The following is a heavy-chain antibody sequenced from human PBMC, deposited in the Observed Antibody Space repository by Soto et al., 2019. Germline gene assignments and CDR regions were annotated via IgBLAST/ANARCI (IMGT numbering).Heavy chain of an antibody. V-gene: IGHV3-15*01. CDR2: IKSKADGGTP. CDR3: STGLRWTSTDDY. J-gene: IGHJ4*02. Sequence: EVQLVESGGGLVEPGGSLRLSCVVSGFTFSNAWMRWVRQAPGKGLEWVGRIKSKADGGTPEYAASVEGRFTISRDDSNNTLYLQLDGLKTEDTAVYYCSTGLRWTSTDDYWGQGTLVTVSS. D-gene: IGHD2-15*01. CDR1: GFTFSNAW.